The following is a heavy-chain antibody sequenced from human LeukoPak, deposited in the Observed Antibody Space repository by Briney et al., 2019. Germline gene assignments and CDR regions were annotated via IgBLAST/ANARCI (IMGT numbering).Heavy chain of an antibody. J-gene: IGHJ4*02. D-gene: IGHD3-22*01. V-gene: IGHV3-21*01. CDR1: GFTFSSYS. CDR3: ARGKYYYDSTGYYPGGDY. Sequence: PGGSLRLSCAASGFTFSSYSMNWVRQAPGKGLEWVSSISSSSSYIYYADSVKGRFTISRDNAKNSLYLQMNSLRAEDTAVYYCARGKYYYDSTGYYPGGDYWGQGTLVTVSS. CDR2: ISSSSSYI.